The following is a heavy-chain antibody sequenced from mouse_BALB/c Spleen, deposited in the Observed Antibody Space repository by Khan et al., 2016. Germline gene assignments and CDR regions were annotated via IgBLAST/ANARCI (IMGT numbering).Heavy chain of an antibody. D-gene: IGHD2-2*01. CDR2: IYPGDGDT. J-gene: IGHJ2*01. CDR1: GYAFSIYW. V-gene: IGHV1-80*01. Sequence: QVQLQQSGAELVRPGSSVKISCKASGYAFSIYWMNWVKQRPGQGLEWIGQIYPGDGDTDYNGKFKDKATLTADKSSSTAYMQLSSQTSEDSAVYFCARSGYGYDYWGQGTTLTVSS. CDR3: ARSGYGYDY.